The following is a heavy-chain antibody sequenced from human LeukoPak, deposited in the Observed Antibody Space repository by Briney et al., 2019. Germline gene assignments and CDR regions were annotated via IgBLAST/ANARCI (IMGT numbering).Heavy chain of an antibody. CDR2: IYYSGST. D-gene: IGHD6-6*01. CDR3: ARGRVEYSSSSPRSYYYYYYMDV. V-gene: IGHV4-59*01. CDR1: GGSISSYY. Sequence: KPSETLSLTCTVSGGSISSYYWSWIRQPPGKGLEWIGYIYYSGSTNHNPSLKSRVTISVDTSKNQFSLKLSSVTAADTAVYYCARGRVEYSSSSPRSYYYYYYMDVWGKGTTVTVSS. J-gene: IGHJ6*03.